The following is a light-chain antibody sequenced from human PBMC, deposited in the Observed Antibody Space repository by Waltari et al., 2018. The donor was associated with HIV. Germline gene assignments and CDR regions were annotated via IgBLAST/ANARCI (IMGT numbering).Light chain of an antibody. J-gene: IGLJ1*01. V-gene: IGLV2-14*03. CDR3: SSYTSSSTLGV. Sequence: QSALTQPASVSGSPGQSITISCTGTSSDIGVYNYVSWYQQHPGKAPKLMISDVSHRPSGVSNRFSGSKSGNTASLTISGLQAEDEADYYCSSYTSSSTLGVFGSGTKVTVL. CDR2: DVS. CDR1: SSDIGVYNY.